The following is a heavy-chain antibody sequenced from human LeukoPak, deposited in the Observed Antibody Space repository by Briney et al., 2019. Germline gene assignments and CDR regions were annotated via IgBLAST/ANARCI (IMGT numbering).Heavy chain of an antibody. V-gene: IGHV5-51*01. J-gene: IGHJ4*02. Sequence: GESLKTSCKGSGYSFTSYWIGWVRQMPGKGLEWMGIIYPGDSDTRYSPSFQGQVTISADKSISTAYLQWSSLKASDTAMYYCARQRVSPMVRGVLLYFDYWGQGTLVTVSS. D-gene: IGHD3-10*01. CDR1: GYSFTSYW. CDR3: ARQRVSPMVRGVLLYFDY. CDR2: IYPGDSDT.